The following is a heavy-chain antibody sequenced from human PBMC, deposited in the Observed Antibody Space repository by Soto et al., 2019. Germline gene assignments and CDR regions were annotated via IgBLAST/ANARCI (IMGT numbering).Heavy chain of an antibody. Sequence: EVQLLESGGGLVQPGGSLRLSCAASGFTFSSYAMTWVRQAPGKGLEWVSAISGSGGSTYYADSVKGRFTISRDSSKNTLYLQMNSLRAEDTAVYYCAKSHDFWSGYYNENYFDYWGQGTVVTVSS. J-gene: IGHJ4*02. CDR1: GFTFSSYA. D-gene: IGHD3-3*01. CDR3: AKSHDFWSGYYNENYFDY. V-gene: IGHV3-23*01. CDR2: ISGSGGST.